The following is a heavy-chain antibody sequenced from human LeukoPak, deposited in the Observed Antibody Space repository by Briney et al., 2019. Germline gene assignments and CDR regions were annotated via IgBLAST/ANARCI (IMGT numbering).Heavy chain of an antibody. J-gene: IGHJ4*02. V-gene: IGHV3-66*01. CDR1: GFTVSSNY. D-gene: IGHD4-17*01. CDR3: ARSPYGDYARYDFDY. Sequence: GGSLRLSCAASGFTVSSNYMSWVRQAPGKGLEWVSVIYSGGSTYYADSVKGRFTISRDNSKNTLYLQMNSLRAEDTALYYCARSPYGDYARYDFDYWGQGTLVTVSS. CDR2: IYSGGST.